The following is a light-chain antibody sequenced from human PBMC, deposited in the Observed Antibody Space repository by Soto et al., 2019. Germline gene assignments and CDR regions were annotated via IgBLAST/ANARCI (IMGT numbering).Light chain of an antibody. J-gene: IGLJ2*01. Sequence: QSALTQPASVSGSPGQSLTISCTGRSSDVGGYNHVSWDQQHTGKAHKLMIYEVSNRHSGVTNRFSCSKSGNTASLTISGLQAEDEADYSCSSYTTSTTRIIYGG. CDR3: SSYTTSTTRII. CDR2: EVS. CDR1: SSDVGGYNH. V-gene: IGLV2-14*01.